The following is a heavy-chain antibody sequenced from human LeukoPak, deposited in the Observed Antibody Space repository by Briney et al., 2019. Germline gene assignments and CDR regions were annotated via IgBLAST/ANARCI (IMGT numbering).Heavy chain of an antibody. CDR1: GGSINGYS. CDR2: ISYTGTA. V-gene: IGHV4-59*08. D-gene: IGHD3-10*01. Sequence: PSETLSLTCSVCGGSINGYSWTWIRQPPGMRLEWVGHISYTGTANYNPSLTTRVAISVDTSKNQFSLKLTSVTAADTGMYFCARLGGNWNSPGRDYWGQGTLVTVSS. J-gene: IGHJ4*02. CDR3: ARLGGNWNSPGRDY.